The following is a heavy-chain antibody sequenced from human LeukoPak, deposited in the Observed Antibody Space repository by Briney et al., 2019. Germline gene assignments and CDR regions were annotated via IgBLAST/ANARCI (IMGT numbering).Heavy chain of an antibody. CDR1: GGTFSSYA. J-gene: IGHJ6*04. D-gene: IGHD2-15*01. CDR2: IIPIFGTA. V-gene: IGHV1-69*06. Sequence: ASVTVSCKASGGTFSSYAISWVRQAPAQGLECMGGIIPIFGTANYAQKFQGRVTITADKSTSTAYMELSSLRSEDTAVYYCARVVVVAAGGDYYYYYGMGVWGKGATVTVSS. CDR3: ARVVVVAAGGDYYYYYGMGV.